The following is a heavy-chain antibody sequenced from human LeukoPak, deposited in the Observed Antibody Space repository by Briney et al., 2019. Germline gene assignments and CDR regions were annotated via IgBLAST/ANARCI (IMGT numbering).Heavy chain of an antibody. V-gene: IGHV4-4*02. CDR3: ARRDGYNWIDY. CDR1: GGSISSSNW. D-gene: IGHD5-24*01. CDR2: IYHSGST. J-gene: IGHJ4*02. Sequence: PSGTLSLTCAVSGGSISSSNWWSWVRQPPGKGLEWIGEIYHSGSTYYNPSLKSRVTISVDTSKNQFSLKLSSVTAADTAVYYCARRDGYNWIDYWGQGTLVTVSS.